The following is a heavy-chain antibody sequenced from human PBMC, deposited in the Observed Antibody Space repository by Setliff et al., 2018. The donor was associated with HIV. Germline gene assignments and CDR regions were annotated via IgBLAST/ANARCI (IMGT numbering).Heavy chain of an antibody. J-gene: IGHJ4*02. D-gene: IGHD3-22*01. Sequence: PGGSLRLSCAASGFTFSDYYMSWIRQAPGKGLEWVSFISTSGSPIYYADSVKGRFTISRDNAKNSLYLQMHSLRAEDTAEYYCAKELAASGLGYFDSWGRGILVTVSS. CDR2: ISTSGSPI. CDR1: GFTFSDYY. CDR3: AKELAASGLGYFDS. V-gene: IGHV3-11*01.